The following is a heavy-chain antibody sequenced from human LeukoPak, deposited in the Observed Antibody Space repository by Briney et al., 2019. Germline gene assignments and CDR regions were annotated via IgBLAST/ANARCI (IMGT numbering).Heavy chain of an antibody. Sequence: GGSLRLSCAASGFTFSSYSMNWVRQAPGKGLEWVSSISSSSSYIYYADSVKGRFTISRDNAENSLYLQMNSLRAEDTAVYYCARRLEPEDLYDYWGQGTLVTVSS. D-gene: IGHD1-1*01. J-gene: IGHJ4*02. CDR2: ISSSSSYI. V-gene: IGHV3-21*01. CDR1: GFTFSSYS. CDR3: ARRLEPEDLYDY.